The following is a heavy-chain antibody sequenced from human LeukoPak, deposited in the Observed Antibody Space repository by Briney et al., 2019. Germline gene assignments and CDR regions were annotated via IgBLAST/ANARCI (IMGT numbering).Heavy chain of an antibody. V-gene: IGHV1-8*01. J-gene: IGHJ4*02. CDR1: GYTFTSYD. D-gene: IGHD4-23*01. Sequence: GASVKVSCKASGYTFTSYDINWVRQATGQGLEWMGWMNPNSGNTGYAQKFQGRVTMTRNTSISTAYMELSSLRSEDTAMYYCARGRREIVYGGRGNYWGQGTLVTVSS. CDR3: ARGRREIVYGGRGNY. CDR2: MNPNSGNT.